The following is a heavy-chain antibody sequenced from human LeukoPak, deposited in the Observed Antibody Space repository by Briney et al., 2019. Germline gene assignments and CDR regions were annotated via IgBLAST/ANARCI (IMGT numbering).Heavy chain of an antibody. CDR3: ARDPAAGSDYLDY. CDR1: GFTFSSYS. Sequence: PGGSLRLSCAASGFTFSSYSMNWVRQAPGKGLEWVSSISSSSSYIYYADSVKGRFTISRDNAKNSLYLQMNSLRAEDTAVYYCARDPAAGSDYLDYWGQGTLVTVSS. J-gene: IGHJ4*02. CDR2: ISSSSSYI. D-gene: IGHD6-13*01. V-gene: IGHV3-21*01.